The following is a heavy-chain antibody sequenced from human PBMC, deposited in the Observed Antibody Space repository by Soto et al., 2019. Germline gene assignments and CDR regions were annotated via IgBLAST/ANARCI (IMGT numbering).Heavy chain of an antibody. CDR3: ARDLLGYCSSTSCSAGGMDV. D-gene: IGHD2-2*01. CDR1: GFTFSDYY. V-gene: IGHV3-11*05. Sequence: QVQLVESGGGLVKPGGSLRLSCAASGFTFSDYYMSWIRQAPGKGLEWVAYISSSSSYTNYADSVKGRFTISRDNAKNSLYLQMNILRGEDTAVYYCARDLLGYCSSTSCSAGGMDVCGQCTTVTVSS. J-gene: IGHJ6*02. CDR2: ISSSSSYT.